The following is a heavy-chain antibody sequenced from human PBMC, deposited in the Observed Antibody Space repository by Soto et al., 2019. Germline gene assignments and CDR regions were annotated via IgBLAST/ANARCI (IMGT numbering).Heavy chain of an antibody. CDR2: IYWDGDK. D-gene: IGHD3-10*01. CDR3: AHRQAGSCRGY. Sequence: QITLKESGLPLVKPTQTLMLTCTFSGLSLRTTGVGVGWIRQPPGKPLEWLALIYWDGDKSFSPSLKSRLTITKDPSKKQVVLTMTNMDPVDTATYYCAHRQAGSCRGYWGQGTLVTVSS. J-gene: IGHJ4*02. CDR1: GLSLRTTGVG. V-gene: IGHV2-5*02.